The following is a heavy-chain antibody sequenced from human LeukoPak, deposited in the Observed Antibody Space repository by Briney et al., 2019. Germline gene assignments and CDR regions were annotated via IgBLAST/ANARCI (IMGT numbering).Heavy chain of an antibody. CDR1: GFTFSSYS. V-gene: IGHV3-48*01. J-gene: IGHJ4*02. CDR3: ANLPL. Sequence: PGGSLRLSCAASGFTFSSYSMNWVRQAPGKGLEWVSYISSSGSTIYYADSVKGRFTIFRDNSKNTLYLQMNSLRPEDAAVYYCANLPLWGQGTLVTVSS. CDR2: ISSSGSTI.